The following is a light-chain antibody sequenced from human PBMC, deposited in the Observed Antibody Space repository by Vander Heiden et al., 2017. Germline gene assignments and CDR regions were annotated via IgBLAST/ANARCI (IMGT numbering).Light chain of an antibody. CDR3: NSDTTSVILV. J-gene: IGLJ3*02. Sequence: QSALTQPASVSGSPGPSITIPCPVTLTGVGAYDYVSWDQQHPADALKLIIYDVANRPAEVSTRFSGSKSGSTASLTISGLQAEDEADYYCNSDTTSVILVFGGGTKWTVL. V-gene: IGLV2-14*03. CDR1: LTGVGAYDY. CDR2: DVA.